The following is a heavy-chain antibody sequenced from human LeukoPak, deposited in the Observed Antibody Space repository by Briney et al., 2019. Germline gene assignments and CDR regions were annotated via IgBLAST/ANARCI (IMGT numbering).Heavy chain of an antibody. D-gene: IGHD6-13*01. CDR2: ISAYNAIT. Sequence: ASVKLCCKASGSTFTSYGISWGREAPGPGLGWMVWISAYNAITTYAPRLEGTVTMTTETTTSTGYMALRSPRTDQTAVYYCVRSLGIAAASIDYSGEGSLVSPSS. CDR3: VRSLGIAAASIDY. V-gene: IGHV1-18*01. J-gene: IGHJ4*02. CDR1: GSTFTSYG.